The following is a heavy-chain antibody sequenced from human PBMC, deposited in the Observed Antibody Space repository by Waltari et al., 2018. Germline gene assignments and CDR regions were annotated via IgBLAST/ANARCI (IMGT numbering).Heavy chain of an antibody. CDR2: IYYSGST. CDR3: ARANPDYYDSSGNYFDY. J-gene: IGHJ4*02. D-gene: IGHD3-22*01. CDR1: GGSISSGGYY. V-gene: IGHV4-31*03. Sequence: QVQLQESGPGLVKPSQTLSLTCTVSGGSISSGGYYWNWIRQHPGKGLEWIGYIYYSGSTYYNPSLKSRVTISVDTSKNQFSLKLSSVTAADTAVYYCARANPDYYDSSGNYFDYWGQGTLVTVSS.